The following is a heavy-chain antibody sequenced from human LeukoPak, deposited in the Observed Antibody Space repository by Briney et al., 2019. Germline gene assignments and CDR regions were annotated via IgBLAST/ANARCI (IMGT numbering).Heavy chain of an antibody. CDR3: ARVSSYRVPGGFDY. Sequence: GGSLRLSCAASGFTFSSYWMSWVRQAPGKGLEWVANIKQDGSEKYYVDSVKGRFTISRDNAKNSLYLQMNSLRAEDTAVYYCARVSSYRVPGGFDYWGQGTLVTVSS. CDR2: IKQDGSEK. CDR1: GFTFSSYW. D-gene: IGHD1-26*01. V-gene: IGHV3-7*04. J-gene: IGHJ4*02.